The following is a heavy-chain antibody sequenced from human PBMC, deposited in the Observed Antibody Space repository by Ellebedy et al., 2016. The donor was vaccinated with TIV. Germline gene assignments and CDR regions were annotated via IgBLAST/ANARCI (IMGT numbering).Heavy chain of an antibody. V-gene: IGHV3-21*01. D-gene: IGHD6-19*01. J-gene: IGHJ4*02. Sequence: GESLKISCAASGFTFSSYSMGWVRQAPGKGLEWVSSIDSSSTYIYYADSLRGRLTISRDNTIYSLYLEMNRLRVEDTAVYYCARQNPAYRSGQVSPIDHWGQGVLVTVSS. CDR1: GFTFSSYS. CDR2: IDSSSTYI. CDR3: ARQNPAYRSGQVSPIDH.